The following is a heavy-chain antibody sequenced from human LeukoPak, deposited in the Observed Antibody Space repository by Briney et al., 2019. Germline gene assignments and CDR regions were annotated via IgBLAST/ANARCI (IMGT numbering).Heavy chain of an antibody. J-gene: IGHJ4*02. Sequence: GRSLRLSCAASGFTFSSYGMHWVRQAPGKGLEWVAVIWYDGSNKYYADSVKGRFTISRDNSKNTLYLQVNSLRAEDTAVYYCAKDRVAGFDYWGQGTLVTVSS. CDR1: GFTFSSYG. CDR3: AKDRVAGFDY. V-gene: IGHV3-33*06. D-gene: IGHD6-13*01. CDR2: IWYDGSNK.